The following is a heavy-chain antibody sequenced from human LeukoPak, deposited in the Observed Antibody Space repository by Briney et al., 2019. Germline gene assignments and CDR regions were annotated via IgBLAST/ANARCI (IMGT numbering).Heavy chain of an antibody. CDR1: GGTFSSYA. Sequence: SVKVSCKASGGTFSSYAISWVRQAPGEGLEWMGGIIPIFGTANYAQKFQGRVTITADKSTSTAYMELSSLRSEDTAVYYCASCREDGSGSLFLGWFDPWGQGTLVTVSS. CDR3: ASCREDGSGSLFLGWFDP. V-gene: IGHV1-69*06. D-gene: IGHD3-10*01. CDR2: IIPIFGTA. J-gene: IGHJ5*02.